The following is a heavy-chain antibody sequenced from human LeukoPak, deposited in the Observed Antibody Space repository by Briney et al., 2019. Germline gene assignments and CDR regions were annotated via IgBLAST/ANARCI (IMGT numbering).Heavy chain of an antibody. D-gene: IGHD3-10*01. CDR1: GGSISLYY. CDR3: ARGRGSLTY. V-gene: IGHV4-59*01. CDR2: FYDTRSP. Sequence: PSETLSLTCTVSGGSISLYYWSWIRQPPGKGLEWIGYFYDTRSPKYIPSLERRVTISVDMSRNQVSLNLPSVTAADTAVYYCARGRGSLTYWGQGTLATVSS. J-gene: IGHJ4*02.